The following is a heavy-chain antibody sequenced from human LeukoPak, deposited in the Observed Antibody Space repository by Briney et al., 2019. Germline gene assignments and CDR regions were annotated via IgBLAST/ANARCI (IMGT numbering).Heavy chain of an antibody. CDR3: ARPITMVRGVTTDDY. D-gene: IGHD3-10*01. CDR1: GGSISSSSYY. V-gene: IGHV4-39*01. Sequence: PSETLSLTCTVSGGSISSSSYYWGWIRQPPGKGLEWIGSIYYSGSTYYNPSLKSRVTISVDTSKNQFSLKLSSVTAADTAVYYCARPITMVRGVTTDDYWGQGTLVTVSS. CDR2: IYYSGST. J-gene: IGHJ4*02.